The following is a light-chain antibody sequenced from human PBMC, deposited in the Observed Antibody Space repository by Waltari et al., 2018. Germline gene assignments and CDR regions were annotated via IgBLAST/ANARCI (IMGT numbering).Light chain of an antibody. J-gene: IGKJ3*01. CDR2: DAS. CDR3: QQYDNLLFT. CDR1: QDISNY. V-gene: IGKV1-33*01. Sequence: DIQMTQSPSSLSASVGDRVTLTCQASQDISNYLNCYQQKPGEAPKLLIYDASNLETGVPSRFSGSGSGTDFTFTISSLQPEDIATYYCQQYDNLLFTFGPGTKVDIK.